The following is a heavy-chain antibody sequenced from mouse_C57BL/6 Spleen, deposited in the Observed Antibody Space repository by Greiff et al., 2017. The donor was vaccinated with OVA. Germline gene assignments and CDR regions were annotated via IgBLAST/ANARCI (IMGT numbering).Heavy chain of an antibody. Sequence: EVQLVESGGGLVKPGGSLKLSCAASGFTFSDYGMHWVRQAPEKGLEWVAYISSGSSTIYYADTVKGRFTISRDNAKNTLFLQMTSLRSEDTAMYYCARNYDGRYYAMDYWGQGTSVTVSS. D-gene: IGHD1-1*01. J-gene: IGHJ4*01. V-gene: IGHV5-17*01. CDR3: ARNYDGRYYAMDY. CDR1: GFTFSDYG. CDR2: ISSGSSTI.